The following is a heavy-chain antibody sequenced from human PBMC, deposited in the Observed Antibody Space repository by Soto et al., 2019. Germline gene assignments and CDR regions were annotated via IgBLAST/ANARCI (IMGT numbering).Heavy chain of an antibody. CDR3: AKDRERIATRSIDY. D-gene: IGHD6-6*01. CDR2: ISSSGSST. V-gene: IGHV3-11*01. CDR1: GFTFGDYY. Sequence: PGGSLRLSCAASGFTFGDYYMSWIRQAPGKGLEWVPYISSSGSSTYYVDSVKGRFTISRDNAKNSLYLQMDSLGAEDTAVYYCAKDRERIATRSIDYWGQGTLVTVSS. J-gene: IGHJ4*02.